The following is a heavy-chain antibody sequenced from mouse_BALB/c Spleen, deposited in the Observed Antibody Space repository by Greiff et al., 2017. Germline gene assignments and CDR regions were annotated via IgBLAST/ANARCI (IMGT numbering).Heavy chain of an antibody. CDR2: IWAGGST. CDR3: ARYDVYYAMDY. CDR1: GFSLTSYG. Sequence: VKLMESGPGLVAPSQSLSITCTVSGFSLTSYGVHWVRQPPGKGLEWLGVIWAGGSTNYNSALMSRLSISKDNSKSQVFLKMNSLQTDDTAMYYCARYDVYYAMDYWGQGTSVTVSS. J-gene: IGHJ4*01. V-gene: IGHV2-9*02. D-gene: IGHD2-14*01.